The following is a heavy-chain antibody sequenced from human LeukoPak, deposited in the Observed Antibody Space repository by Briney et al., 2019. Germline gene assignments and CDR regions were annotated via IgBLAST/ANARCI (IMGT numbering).Heavy chain of an antibody. CDR3: ARDPLSVGATD. CDR2: IIPIFGTA. Sequence: ASVKVSCKASGGAFSSYAISWVRQAPGQGLEWMGGIIPIFGTANYAQKFQGRVTITTDESTSTAYMELSSLRSEDTAVYYCARDPLSVGATDWGQGTLVTVSS. V-gene: IGHV1-69*05. J-gene: IGHJ4*02. CDR1: GGAFSSYA. D-gene: IGHD1-26*01.